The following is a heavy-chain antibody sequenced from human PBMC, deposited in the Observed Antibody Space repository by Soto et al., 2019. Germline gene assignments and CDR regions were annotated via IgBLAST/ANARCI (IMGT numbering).Heavy chain of an antibody. J-gene: IGHJ4*02. D-gene: IGHD6-6*01. V-gene: IGHV5-51*01. CDR2: IYPGDSDT. CDR3: VTSTWGYSSSYYFDY. CDR1: GYSFTSYW. Sequence: GESLKISCKGSGYSFTSYWIGWVRQMPGKGLEWMGIIYPGDSDTRYSPSFQGQVTISADKSISTAYLQWSSLKASDTAMYYCVTSTWGYSSSYYFDYWGQGTLVTVSS.